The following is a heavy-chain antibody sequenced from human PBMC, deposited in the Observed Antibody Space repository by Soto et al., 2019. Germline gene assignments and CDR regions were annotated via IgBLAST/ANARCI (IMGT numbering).Heavy chain of an antibody. CDR2: TYYRSKWYH. V-gene: IGHV6-1*01. J-gene: IGHJ1*01. D-gene: IGHD3-3*01. Sequence: SQTLSLTCAISGDSVSSTTAAWNWIRQTPSRGLEWLGRTYYRSKWYHDYAVSVKSRITINPDTSKNQFSLQLNSVTPEDTVVYDGGRSGYFAEYLQHWGQGTQVTVSS. CDR1: GDSVSSTTAA. CDR3: GRSGYFAEYLQH.